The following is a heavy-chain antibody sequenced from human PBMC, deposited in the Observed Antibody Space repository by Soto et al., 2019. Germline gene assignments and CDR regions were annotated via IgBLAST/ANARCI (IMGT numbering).Heavy chain of an antibody. Sequence: GESLKISCKGSGYSFTSYWIGWVRQMPGKGLEWMGIIYPGDSDTRYSPSFQGQVTISADKSISTAYLQWSSLKASDTAMYYCARHGEYDFWSGYYGHKPEDYYFDYWGQGTLVTVSS. CDR1: GYSFTSYW. D-gene: IGHD3-3*01. V-gene: IGHV5-51*01. J-gene: IGHJ4*02. CDR2: IYPGDSDT. CDR3: ARHGEYDFWSGYYGHKPEDYYFDY.